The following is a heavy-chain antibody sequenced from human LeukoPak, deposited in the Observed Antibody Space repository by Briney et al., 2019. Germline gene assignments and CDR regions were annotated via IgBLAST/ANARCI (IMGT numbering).Heavy chain of an antibody. CDR2: IYTSGST. D-gene: IGHD5-18*01. CDR3: ARGGYSYGAVYFDY. CDR1: GGSISSYY. Sequence: PSETLSLTCTVSGGSISSYYWSWLRQPAGKGLEWIGRIYTSGSTNYNPSLKSRVTMSVDTSKNQFSLKLSSVTAADTAVYYCARGGYSYGAVYFDYWGQGTLVTVSS. J-gene: IGHJ4*02. V-gene: IGHV4-4*07.